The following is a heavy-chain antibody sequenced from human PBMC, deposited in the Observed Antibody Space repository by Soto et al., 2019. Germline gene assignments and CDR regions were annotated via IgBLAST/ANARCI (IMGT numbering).Heavy chain of an antibody. CDR1: GGSISSGGYS. Sequence: ASETLSLTCAVSGGSISSGGYSWSWIRQPPGKGLEWIGYIYHSGSTYYNPSLKSRVTISVDRSKNQFSLKLSSVTAADTAVYYCARGAPIDYDSSGYYRDAFDIWGQGTMVTVSS. D-gene: IGHD3-22*01. CDR3: ARGAPIDYDSSGYYRDAFDI. V-gene: IGHV4-30-2*01. CDR2: IYHSGST. J-gene: IGHJ3*02.